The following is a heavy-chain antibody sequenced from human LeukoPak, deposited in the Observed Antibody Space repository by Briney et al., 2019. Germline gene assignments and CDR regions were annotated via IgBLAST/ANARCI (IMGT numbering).Heavy chain of an antibody. CDR1: GGSFSGYY. D-gene: IGHD2-8*01. J-gene: IGHJ2*01. CDR3: ARRSVYWYFDL. V-gene: IGHV4-34*01. CDR2: INHSGST. Sequence: ASETLSLTCAVYGGSFSGYYWSWIRQPPGKGLEWIGEINHSGSTNYNPSLKSRVTISVDTSNNQFSLKLNSVTAADTAVYYCARRSVYWYFDLWGRGTLVTVSS.